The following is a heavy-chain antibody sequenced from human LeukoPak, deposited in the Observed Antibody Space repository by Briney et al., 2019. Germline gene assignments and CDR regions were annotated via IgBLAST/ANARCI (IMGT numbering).Heavy chain of an antibody. V-gene: IGHV3-30*03. J-gene: IGHJ4*02. Sequence: GGSLRLSCEASGFTFSSHGMHWVRQAPGKGLEWVAVISYDGSNKYYADSVKGRFTISRDNSKNTLYLQMNSLRAEDTAVYYCASQGGGSYYSMQPYYFDYWGQGTLVTVSS. CDR1: GFTFSSHG. CDR2: ISYDGSNK. CDR3: ASQGGGSYYSMQPYYFDY. D-gene: IGHD1-26*01.